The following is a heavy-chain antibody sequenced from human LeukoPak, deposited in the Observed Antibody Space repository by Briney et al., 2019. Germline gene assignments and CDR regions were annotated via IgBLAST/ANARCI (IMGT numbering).Heavy chain of an antibody. CDR3: AEGDDSGNADY. Sequence: PSETLSLTCAVYGGSFSGYYWSWIRQPPGKGLEWIGEINHSGSTNYNPSLKSRVTISVDTSKNQFSLKLSSVTAADTAVYYCAEGDDSGNADYWGQGTLVTVSS. J-gene: IGHJ4*02. CDR1: GGSFSGYY. D-gene: IGHD4-23*01. CDR2: INHSGST. V-gene: IGHV4-34*01.